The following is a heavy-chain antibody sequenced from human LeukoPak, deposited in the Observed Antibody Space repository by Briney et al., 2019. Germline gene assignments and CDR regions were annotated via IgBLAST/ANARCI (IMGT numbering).Heavy chain of an antibody. D-gene: IGHD5/OR15-5a*01. CDR3: AKARGSSVYEQFDY. CDR2: ISSTGTYR. Sequence: PGGSLRLSCAASGFTFSDYYMTWIRQAPGKGLEWVSYISSTGTYRDYADSVKGRFTISRGNPKNSLVLQMNSLRADDTAVYYCAKARGSSVYEQFDYWGQGTQVTVSP. V-gene: IGHV3-11*01. J-gene: IGHJ4*02. CDR1: GFTFSDYY.